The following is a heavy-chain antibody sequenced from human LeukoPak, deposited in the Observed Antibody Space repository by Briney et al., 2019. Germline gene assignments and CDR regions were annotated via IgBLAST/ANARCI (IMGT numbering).Heavy chain of an antibody. J-gene: IGHJ4*02. CDR2: INPSGGST. CDR3: ARVHYYDSSGYYYFDY. D-gene: IGHD3-22*01. V-gene: IGHV1-46*01. Sequence: ASVKVSCKASGYTFTSYFIHWVRQAPGQGLEWMGIINPSGGSTGYPQKFQGRVTMTRDTSTSTVYMELNSLRSEDAAVCYCARVHYYDSSGYYYFDYWGQGTLVTVSS. CDR1: GYTFTSYF.